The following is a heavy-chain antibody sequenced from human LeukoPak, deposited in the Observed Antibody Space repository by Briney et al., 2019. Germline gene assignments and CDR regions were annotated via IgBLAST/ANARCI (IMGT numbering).Heavy chain of an antibody. CDR3: AKDPNSSGYVS. CDR2: ISWGGHSS. D-gene: IGHD3-22*01. V-gene: IGHV3-43D*03. J-gene: IGHJ4*02. Sequence: GGSLRLSCAASGFTFDDYAMHWVRQAPGKGLEWVSAISWGGHSSFYADSVKGRFTISRDNNKNSLFLQMNSLRPEDTALYYCAKDPNSSGYVSWGQGTLVTVSS. CDR1: GFTFDDYA.